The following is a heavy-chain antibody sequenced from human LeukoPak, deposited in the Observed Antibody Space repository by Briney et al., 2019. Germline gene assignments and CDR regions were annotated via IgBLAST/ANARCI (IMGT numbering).Heavy chain of an antibody. Sequence: SETLSLTCTVSGGSISSSSYYWGWIRQPPGKGLEWIGSIYYSGSTYYNPSLKSRVTISVDTSKNQFSLKLSSVTAADTAVYYCARHRVQSTVVVTILGFDPWGQGTLVTVSS. CDR3: ARHRVQSTVVVTILGFDP. J-gene: IGHJ5*02. CDR1: GGSISSSSYY. D-gene: IGHD2-21*02. V-gene: IGHV4-39*01. CDR2: IYYSGST.